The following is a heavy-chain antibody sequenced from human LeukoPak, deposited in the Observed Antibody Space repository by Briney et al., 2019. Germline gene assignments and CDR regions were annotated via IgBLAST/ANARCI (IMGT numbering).Heavy chain of an antibody. CDR1: GGSISSYY. V-gene: IGHV4-59*08. CDR2: IYYSGST. CDR3: ARQPRVSGWGALGWFDP. J-gene: IGHJ5*02. D-gene: IGHD6-19*01. Sequence: SETLSLTCTVSGGSISSYYWSWIRQPPGKGLEWIGYIYYSGSTNYNPSLKSRVTISVDTSKNQFSLKLSSVTAADTAVYYCARQPRVSGWGALGWFDPWGQGTLVTVSS.